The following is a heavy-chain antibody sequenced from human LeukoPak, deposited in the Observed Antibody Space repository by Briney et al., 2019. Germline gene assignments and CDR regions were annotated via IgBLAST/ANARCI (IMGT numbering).Heavy chain of an antibody. J-gene: IGHJ4*02. CDR2: IYHSGST. CDR1: TDSTNTYY. V-gene: IGHV4-59*01. Sequence: SETLSLTCSVSTDSTNTYYWSWIRQSPGKGLEWIGHIYHSGSTDYNPSFKSGVTISIDMSKKEFSLKLTSVTVADTAMYYCVRLRWELLAPYFDHWGQGAFVIVSS. D-gene: IGHD2-15*01. CDR3: VRLRWELLAPYFDH.